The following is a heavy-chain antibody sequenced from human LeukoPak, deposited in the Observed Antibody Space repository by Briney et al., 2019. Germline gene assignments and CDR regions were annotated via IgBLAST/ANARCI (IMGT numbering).Heavy chain of an antibody. CDR2: IVVGSGYT. CDR3: AAERGYYDNGGAFDI. D-gene: IGHD3-22*01. CDR1: GFTFTSSA. Sequence: GTSVKVSCKASGFTFTSSAMQWVRQARGQRLEWIGWIVVGSGYTNYAQKFQERVTITRDMSTSTAYMELSSLRSEDTAVYYCAAERGYYDNGGAFDIWGQGTMVTVSS. V-gene: IGHV1-58*02. J-gene: IGHJ3*02.